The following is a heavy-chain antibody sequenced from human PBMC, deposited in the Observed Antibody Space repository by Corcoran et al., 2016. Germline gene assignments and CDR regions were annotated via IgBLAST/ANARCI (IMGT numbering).Heavy chain of an antibody. Sequence: QVQLVQSGAEVKKPGASVKVSCKASGYTFTSYGISWVRQAPGQGLEWMGWISAYNGNTNYAQKLQGRVTMTTDPSTSTAYMELRSLRSDDTAVYYCARDGLGYCTTGVCYSDYWGQGTLVTVSS. CDR2: ISAYNGNT. J-gene: IGHJ4*02. V-gene: IGHV1-18*01. CDR1: GYTFTSYG. D-gene: IGHD2-8*01. CDR3: ARDGLGYCTTGVCYSDY.